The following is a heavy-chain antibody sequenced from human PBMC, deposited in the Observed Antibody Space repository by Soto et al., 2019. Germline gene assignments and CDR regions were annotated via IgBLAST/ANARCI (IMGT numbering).Heavy chain of an antibody. J-gene: IGHJ6*02. Sequence: ECLQLTCKGSGYSFTSYCIGWLRQIPGKGLEWMGIIYPGDSDTRYSPSFQGQVTISADKSISTAYLQWSSLKASDTAMYYCARGITMVRGVIINGMDVWGQGTTVPVSS. D-gene: IGHD3-10*01. CDR1: GYSFTSYC. V-gene: IGHV5-51*01. CDR3: ARGITMVRGVIINGMDV. CDR2: IYPGDSDT.